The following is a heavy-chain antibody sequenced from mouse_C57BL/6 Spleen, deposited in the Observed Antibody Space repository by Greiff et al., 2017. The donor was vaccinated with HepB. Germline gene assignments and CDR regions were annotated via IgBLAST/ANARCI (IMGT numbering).Heavy chain of an antibody. V-gene: IGHV1-80*01. Sequence: VKLMDSGAELVKPGASVKISCKASGYAFSSYWMNWVKQRPGKGLEWIGQIYPGDGDTNYNGKFKGKATLTADKSSSTAYMQLSSLTSEDSAVYFCARSGWLLHYAMDYWGQGTSVTVSS. D-gene: IGHD2-3*01. CDR1: GYAFSSYW. CDR3: ARSGWLLHYAMDY. J-gene: IGHJ4*01. CDR2: IYPGDGDT.